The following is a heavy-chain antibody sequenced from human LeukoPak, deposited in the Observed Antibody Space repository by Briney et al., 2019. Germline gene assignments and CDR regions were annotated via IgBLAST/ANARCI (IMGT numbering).Heavy chain of an antibody. CDR1: GGSIGSSNW. D-gene: IGHD3-22*01. J-gene: IGHJ4*02. CDR3: ASHDSSGFHDY. V-gene: IGHV4-4*02. CDR2: IYHSGST. Sequence: SETLSLTCAVSGGSIGSSNWWSWVRQPPGKGLEWIGEIYHSGSTNYNPSLKSRVTISVDKSKNQFSLKLSSVTAADTAVYYCASHDSSGFHDYWGQGTLVTVSS.